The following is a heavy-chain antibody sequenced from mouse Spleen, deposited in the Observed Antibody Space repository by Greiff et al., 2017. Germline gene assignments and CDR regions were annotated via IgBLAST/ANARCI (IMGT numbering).Heavy chain of an antibody. J-gene: IGHJ4*01. Sequence: EVQLVESGGDLVKPGGSLKLSCAASGFTFSSYGMSWVRQTPDKRLEWVATISSGGSYTYYPDSVKGRFTISRDNAKNTLYLQMSSLKSEDTAMYYCARGDYDGVYAMDYWGQGTSVTVSS. CDR3: ARGDYDGVYAMDY. V-gene: IGHV5-6*01. CDR2: ISSGGSYT. CDR1: GFTFSSYG. D-gene: IGHD2-4*01.